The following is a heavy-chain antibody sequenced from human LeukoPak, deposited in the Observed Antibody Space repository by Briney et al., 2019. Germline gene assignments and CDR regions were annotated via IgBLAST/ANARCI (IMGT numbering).Heavy chain of an antibody. CDR1: GGTFSSYA. CDR2: IILILGIA. Sequence: SVKVSCKASGGTFSSYAISWVRQAPGQGLEWMGRIILILGIANYAQKFQGRVTITADKSTSTAYMELSSLRSEDTAVYYCARYRAYYGSGSYFDYWGQGTLVTVSS. D-gene: IGHD3-10*01. J-gene: IGHJ4*02. V-gene: IGHV1-69*04. CDR3: ARYRAYYGSGSYFDY.